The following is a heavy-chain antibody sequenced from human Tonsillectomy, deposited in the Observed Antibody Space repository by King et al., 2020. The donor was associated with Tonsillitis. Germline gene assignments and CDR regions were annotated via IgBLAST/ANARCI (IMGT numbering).Heavy chain of an antibody. CDR3: ARGYYYYMDV. J-gene: IGHJ6*03. CDR1: GFTFSDYG. Sequence: VQLVESGGGVVQPGRSLRLSCAASGFTFSDYGMHWVRQSPGKGLEWVAFIWYDATDKYYADSAKGRFTISRDNSKNTLYLQMNSLRGDDTAVYYCARGYYYYMDVWGKGTTVTVSS. V-gene: IGHV3-33*08. CDR2: IWYDATDK.